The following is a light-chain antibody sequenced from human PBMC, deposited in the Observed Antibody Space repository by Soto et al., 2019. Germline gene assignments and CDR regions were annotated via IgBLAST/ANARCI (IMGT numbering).Light chain of an antibody. CDR1: QSVARD. J-gene: IGKJ5*01. CDR2: RAS. CDR3: QQYGTSGT. V-gene: IGKV3-20*01. Sequence: IVLTQSPRTLSLSPGETATLSCRASQSVARDLTWYQQKPGQAPRLLISRASTGATGIPDRFSGSGSGTDFTLTISRLEPEDSAVYYCQQYGTSGTFGQGTRLEN.